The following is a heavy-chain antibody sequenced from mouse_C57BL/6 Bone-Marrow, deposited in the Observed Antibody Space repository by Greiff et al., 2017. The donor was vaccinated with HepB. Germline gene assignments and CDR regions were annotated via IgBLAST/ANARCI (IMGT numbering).Heavy chain of an antibody. CDR2: IDPSDSYT. CDR3: ARSGDYDAMDY. Sequence: QVQLQQPGAELVKPGASVKLSCKASGYTFTSYRMQWVKQRPGQGLEWIGEIDPSDSYTNYNQKFKGKATLTVDTSSSTAYMQLSSLTSEDSAVYYCARSGDYDAMDYWGQGTSVTVSS. V-gene: IGHV1-50*01. CDR1: GYTFTSYR. J-gene: IGHJ4*01. D-gene: IGHD3-1*01.